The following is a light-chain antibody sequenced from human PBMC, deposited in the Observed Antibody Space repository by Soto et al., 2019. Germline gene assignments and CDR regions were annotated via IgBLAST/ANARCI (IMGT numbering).Light chain of an antibody. V-gene: IGKV3-20*01. CDR3: QLYGTSRT. CDR2: AIS. Sequence: ETVLTQSPGTLSLSPGERATPSCRASQSLGSDYLAWYQQKPGQAPRLLIYAISTRATDIPDRFSGSGSGTDFTLTISRLEQEDFAMYYCQLYGTSRTFGQGTKVEI. CDR1: QSLGSDY. J-gene: IGKJ1*01.